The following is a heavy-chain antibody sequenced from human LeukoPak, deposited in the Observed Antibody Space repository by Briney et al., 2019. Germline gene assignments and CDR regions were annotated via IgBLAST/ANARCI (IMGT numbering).Heavy chain of an antibody. CDR1: GDTFNTYG. V-gene: IGHV1-69*13. CDR3: ARLGCNNGSCYKYYFDY. CDR2: IIPILGTA. Sequence: GASVKVSCKASGDTFNTYGISWVRQAPGQGLEWMGGIIPILGTANNAQKFQGRVTITADESTSTVYMELSSLRSEDTAVYFCARLGCNNGSCYKYYFDYWGQGTLVTVSS. D-gene: IGHD2-15*01. J-gene: IGHJ4*02.